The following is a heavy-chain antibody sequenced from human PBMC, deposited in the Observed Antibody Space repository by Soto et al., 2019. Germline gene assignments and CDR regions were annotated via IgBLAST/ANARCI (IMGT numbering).Heavy chain of an antibody. Sequence: PGGSLRLSCAASGFTFSTFAMSWVRQAPGKGLEWVSGIGGDGGSPKYADSVKGRFTISRDNSKNTLYLQMNSLRAEDTAVFYCARATYHYDSTTYFRVYFDSWGQGALVTVSS. CDR1: GFTFSTFA. CDR2: IGGDGGSP. CDR3: ARATYHYDSTTYFRVYFDS. V-gene: IGHV3-23*01. D-gene: IGHD3-22*01. J-gene: IGHJ4*02.